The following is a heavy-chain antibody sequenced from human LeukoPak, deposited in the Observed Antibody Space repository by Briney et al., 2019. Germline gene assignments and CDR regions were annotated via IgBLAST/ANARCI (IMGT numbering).Heavy chain of an antibody. V-gene: IGHV1-8*03. CDR2: MNPNSGNT. Sequence: ASVKVSCKASGYTFTSYDINWVRQATGQGLEWMGWMNPNSGNTGYAQKFQGRVTITRNTSISTAYMELSSLRSDDTAVYYCARAVDTAMAGYYYYMDVWGKGTTVTVSS. CDR3: ARAVDTAMAGYYYYMDV. D-gene: IGHD5-18*01. CDR1: GYTFTSYD. J-gene: IGHJ6*03.